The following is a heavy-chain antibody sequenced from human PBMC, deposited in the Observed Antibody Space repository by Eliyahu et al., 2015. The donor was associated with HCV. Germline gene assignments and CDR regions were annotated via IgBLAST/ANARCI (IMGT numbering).Heavy chain of an antibody. Sequence: QVQLVESGGGVVQPGRSLXLXCAASGFPFSSCGMHWXRPAPGKGLEGGTVXSYXGRNKYYADSVKGRFTISRDNSKNTLYLQINSLWAEDTAVYYCAKDRLNVRYGDLTTIDSWGQGTLVTVSS. V-gene: IGHV3-30*18. CDR3: AKDRLNVRYGDLTTIDS. D-gene: IGHD4-17*01. CDR1: GFPFSSCG. CDR2: XSYXGRNK. J-gene: IGHJ5*01.